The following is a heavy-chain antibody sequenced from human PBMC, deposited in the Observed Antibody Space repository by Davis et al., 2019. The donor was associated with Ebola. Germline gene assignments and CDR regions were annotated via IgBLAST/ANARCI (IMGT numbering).Heavy chain of an antibody. CDR2: IWYDGSNK. D-gene: IGHD2-15*01. CDR3: ARAYVVVVADYGMDV. V-gene: IGHV3-33*01. Sequence: PGGSLRLSCAASGFTFSSYGMHWVRQAPGKGLEWVAVIWYDGSNKYYADSVKGRFTISRDNSKNTLYLQMNSLRAEDTAVYYCARAYVVVVADYGMDVWGQGTTVTVSS. J-gene: IGHJ6*02. CDR1: GFTFSSYG.